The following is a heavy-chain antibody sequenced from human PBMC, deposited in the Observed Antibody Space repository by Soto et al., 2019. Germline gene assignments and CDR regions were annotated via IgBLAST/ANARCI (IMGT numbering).Heavy chain of an antibody. D-gene: IGHD2-8*01. V-gene: IGHV3-74*01. CDR2: ISTDGSIT. CDR3: ARDTNGLHY. Sequence: GGSLRLSCSASGLIFSNYKMHWVRQAPGKGLVWVSRISTDGSITDYADSVKGRFTVSRDNAKNTLYLQMNSLRVDDTAVYYCARDTNGLHYWGQGTLVTVSS. CDR1: GLIFSNYK. J-gene: IGHJ4*02.